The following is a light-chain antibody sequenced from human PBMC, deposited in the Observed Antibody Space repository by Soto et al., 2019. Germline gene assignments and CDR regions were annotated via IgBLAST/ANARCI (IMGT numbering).Light chain of an antibody. CDR3: QSYDNSLSVYV. J-gene: IGLJ1*01. CDR2: GNI. CDR1: RSNIGAGYD. Sequence: QSVLTQPPSVSGAPGQRVAISCTGSRSNIGAGYDVHWYQQLPGTAPKLLIYGNINRPSGVPDRFSGSKSGTSASLAITGLLAEDEGDYYCQSYDNSLSVYVFGTGTKVTVL. V-gene: IGLV1-40*01.